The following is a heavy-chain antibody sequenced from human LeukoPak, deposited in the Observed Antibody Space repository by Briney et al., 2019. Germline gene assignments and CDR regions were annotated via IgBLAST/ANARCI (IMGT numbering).Heavy chain of an antibody. CDR1: GYTFTSYD. CDR3: ARDYGGP. CDR2: MNPNSGNT. D-gene: IGHD3-10*01. J-gene: IGHJ5*02. Sequence: GGSLRLSCKGSGYTFTSYDINWVRQATGQGLEWMGWMNPNSGNTGYAQKFQGRVTITRNTSISTAYMELSSLRSEDTAVYYCARDYGGPWGQGTLVTVSS. V-gene: IGHV1-8*03.